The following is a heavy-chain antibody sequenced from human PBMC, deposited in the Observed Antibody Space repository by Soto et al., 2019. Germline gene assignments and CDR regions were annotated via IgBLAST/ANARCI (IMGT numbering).Heavy chain of an antibody. CDR1: GFTFSSYD. CDR2: IGTAGDT. CDR3: ARVYDSSGPNTAFDI. J-gene: IGHJ3*02. Sequence: HPGGSLRLSCAASGFTFSSYDMHWVRQATGKGLEWVSAIGTAGDTYYPGSVKGRFTISRENAKNSLYLQMNSLRAEDTAVYYCARVYDSSGPNTAFDIWGQGTMVTVSS. D-gene: IGHD3-22*01. V-gene: IGHV3-13*01.